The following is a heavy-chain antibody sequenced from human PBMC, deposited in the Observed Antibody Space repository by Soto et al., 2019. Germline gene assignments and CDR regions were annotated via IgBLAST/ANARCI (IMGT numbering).Heavy chain of an antibody. J-gene: IGHJ4*02. Sequence: EVRLLESGGGLVQPGGSLRLSCAVSGFTFTDYAMSWVRQAPGKGLQCVSVIGGRGGHTYYADSVKGRFTISRDNSRNTVSLEMTSLTAEDTALYYCAKGRSFLITSYATTVDYWGLGILVTVSS. CDR3: AKGRSFLITSYATTVDY. CDR2: IGGRGGHT. CDR1: GFTFTDYA. D-gene: IGHD3-16*01. V-gene: IGHV3-23*01.